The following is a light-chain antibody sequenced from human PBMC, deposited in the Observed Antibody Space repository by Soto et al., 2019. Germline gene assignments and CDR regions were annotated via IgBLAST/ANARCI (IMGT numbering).Light chain of an antibody. J-gene: IGKJ4*01. CDR1: QSITTY. Sequence: DILMTQSPSSLSASVGDRVTITCRASQSITTYLNWYQQRPGKAPKLLIYATSTLRSGVPSTFSGSGSGTEFTLTISSLQPEDFATYYCQQSYSAPFTFGGGTKLEIK. V-gene: IGKV1-39*01. CDR3: QQSYSAPFT. CDR2: ATS.